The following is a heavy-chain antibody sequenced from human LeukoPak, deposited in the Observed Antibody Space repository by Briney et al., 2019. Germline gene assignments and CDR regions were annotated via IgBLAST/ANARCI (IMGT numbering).Heavy chain of an antibody. V-gene: IGHV3-23*01. CDR2: ISGSGGST. Sequence: GGSLRLSCAASGFTFSNYAMGWVRQAPGKGLEWVSTISGSGGSTNYADSVKGRFSISRDNSKNTLYLQMTSLRAEDTAVYYCAKSPRGYDFWSGYLRTWYFQHWGQGTLVTVSS. D-gene: IGHD3-3*01. J-gene: IGHJ1*01. CDR1: GFTFSNYA. CDR3: AKSPRGYDFWSGYLRTWYFQH.